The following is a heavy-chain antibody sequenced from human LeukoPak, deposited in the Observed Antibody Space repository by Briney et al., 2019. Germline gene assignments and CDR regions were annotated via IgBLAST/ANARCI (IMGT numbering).Heavy chain of an antibody. CDR1: GYTFTGYY. D-gene: IGHD3-22*01. V-gene: IGHV1-2*06. J-gene: IGHJ3*02. CDR2: INPNSGGT. Sequence: GASVKVSCKASGYTFTGYYMHWVRQAPRQGLEWMGRINPNSGGTNYAQKFQGRVTMTRDTSISTAYMELSRLRSDDTAVYYCARRYYDSSGDAFDIWGQGTMVTVSS. CDR3: ARRYYDSSGDAFDI.